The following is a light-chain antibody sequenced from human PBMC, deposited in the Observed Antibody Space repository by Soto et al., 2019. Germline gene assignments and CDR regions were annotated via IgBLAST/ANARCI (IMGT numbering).Light chain of an antibody. CDR1: SPDVGSYNL. CDR3: CSYAGSSTYV. V-gene: IGLV2-23*01. J-gene: IGLJ1*01. CDR2: EGS. Sequence: QSALTQPASVSGSPGQSITISCPGTSPDVGSYNLVSWYQQHPGKAPKLMIYEGSKRPSGVSNRFSGSKSGNTASLTISGLQAEDEADYYCCSYAGSSTYVFGTGTKLTVL.